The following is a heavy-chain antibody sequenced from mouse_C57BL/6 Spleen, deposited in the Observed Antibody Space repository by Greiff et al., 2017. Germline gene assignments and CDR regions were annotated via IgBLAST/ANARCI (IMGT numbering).Heavy chain of an antibody. CDR1: GFTFTDYY. D-gene: IGHD2-4*01. Sequence: EVQLVESGGGLVQPGGSLSLSCAASGFTFTDYYMSWVRQPPGKALEWLGFIRNKANGYTTEYSASVKGRFTISRYNSQSILYLQMNALRAEDSATYYCARYAIYYDYDGAFDVWGTGTTVTVSS. CDR3: ARYAIYYDYDGAFDV. J-gene: IGHJ1*03. CDR2: IRNKANGYTT. V-gene: IGHV7-3*01.